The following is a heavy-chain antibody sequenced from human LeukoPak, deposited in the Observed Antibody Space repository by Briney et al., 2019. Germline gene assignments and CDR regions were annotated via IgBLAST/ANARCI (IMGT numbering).Heavy chain of an antibody. J-gene: IGHJ3*02. V-gene: IGHV4-39*07. Sequence: SETLSLTCTVSGGSISSSSYYWGWIRQPPGKGLEWIGSIYYSGSTYYNPSLKSRVTISVDTSKNQFSLKLSSVTAADTAVYYCARERALRGRHHRPRAFDIWGQGTMVTVSS. CDR3: ARERALRGRHHRPRAFDI. CDR2: IYYSGST. D-gene: IGHD3-16*01. CDR1: GGSISSSSYY.